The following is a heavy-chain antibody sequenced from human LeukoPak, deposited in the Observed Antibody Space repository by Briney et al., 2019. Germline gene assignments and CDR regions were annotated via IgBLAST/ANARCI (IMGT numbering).Heavy chain of an antibody. D-gene: IGHD2-2*02. CDR3: ARGPIYWFDP. V-gene: IGHV4-59*12. CDR1: GGSISSYY. CDR2: IYNGGST. J-gene: IGHJ5*02. Sequence: PAETLSLTCAVSGGSISSYYWSWVRQPPGKGLEWVGDIYNGGSTYYNPSLKSRVTISVDKSKNQFSLKLSSVTAADTAVYYCARGPIYWFDPWGQGTLVTVSS.